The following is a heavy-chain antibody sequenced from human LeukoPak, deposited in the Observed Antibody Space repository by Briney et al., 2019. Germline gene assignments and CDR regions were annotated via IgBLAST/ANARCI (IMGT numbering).Heavy chain of an antibody. CDR1: GFTFSSYA. Sequence: GRSLRLSCAASGFTFSSYAMHWVRQAPGKGLEWVAVISYDGSNKYYADSVKGRFTISRDNSKNTLYLQMNSLRAEDTAVYYCAKVPRDIVATNGFDYWGQGTLVTVSS. CDR3: AKVPRDIVATNGFDY. J-gene: IGHJ4*02. V-gene: IGHV3-30*04. D-gene: IGHD5-12*01. CDR2: ISYDGSNK.